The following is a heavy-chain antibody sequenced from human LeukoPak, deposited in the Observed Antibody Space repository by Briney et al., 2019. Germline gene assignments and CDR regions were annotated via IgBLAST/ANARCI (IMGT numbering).Heavy chain of an antibody. V-gene: IGHV4-34*01. CDR3: ARGRFDFWSGPFAGD. D-gene: IGHD3-3*01. CDR2: INHSGST. CDR1: GGSFSGYY. J-gene: IGHJ4*02. Sequence: SETLSLTCAVYGGSFSGYYWSWIRQPPGKGLEWIGEINHSGSTNYNPSLKSRVTISVDTSKNQFSLKLSSVTAADTAVYYCARGRFDFWSGPFAGDWGQGTLVTASS.